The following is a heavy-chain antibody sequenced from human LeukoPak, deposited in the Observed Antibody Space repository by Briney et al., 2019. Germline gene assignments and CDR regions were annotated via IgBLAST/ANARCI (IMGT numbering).Heavy chain of an antibody. V-gene: IGHV4-34*01. J-gene: IGHJ4*02. CDR2: INHSGST. CDR3: ARRQQQLVSSHFHY. D-gene: IGHD6-13*01. CDR1: GGSFSCYY. Sequence: SETLSLTCAVYGGSFSCYYWSWIRQPPGKGLEWMGEINHSGSTNYNPSLKSRVTISVDTSKNQFSLQLSSATAADKAVYYCARRQQQLVSSHFHYWGEGTLVSVCS.